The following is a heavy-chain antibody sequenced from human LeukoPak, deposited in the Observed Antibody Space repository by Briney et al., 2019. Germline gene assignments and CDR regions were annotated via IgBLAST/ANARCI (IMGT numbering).Heavy chain of an antibody. CDR1: GDSFSSNSAA. CDR3: ARDSQPAKRSKCGMDV. D-gene: IGHD4-17*01. V-gene: IGHV6-1*01. Sequence: HSQTLSLTCAISGDSFSSNSAAWNWIRQSPSRGLEWLGRTYYRSKWYNDYAVSVKSRITINPDTSKNQFSLQLNSVTPEDTAVYYCARDSQPAKRSKCGMDVWGQGTTVTVSS. J-gene: IGHJ6*02. CDR2: TYYRSKWYN.